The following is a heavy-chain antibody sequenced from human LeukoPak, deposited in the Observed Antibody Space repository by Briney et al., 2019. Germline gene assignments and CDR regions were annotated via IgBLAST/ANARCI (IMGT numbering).Heavy chain of an antibody. CDR3: ARDYYGSGSKGFDY. CDR1: GCTFTSFG. V-gene: IGHV1-18*01. J-gene: IGHJ4*02. CDR2: ISAYNGNT. Sequence: ASVKVSCKASGCTFTSFGISWVRRAPGQGLELLGWISAYNGNTNYAQKLQGRVTMTTETSTSTAYMELRSLRSDDTAVYYCARDYYGSGSKGFDYWGQGTLVTVSS. D-gene: IGHD3-10*01.